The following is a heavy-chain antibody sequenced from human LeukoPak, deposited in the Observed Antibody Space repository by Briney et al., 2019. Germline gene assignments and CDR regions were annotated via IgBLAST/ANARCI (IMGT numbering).Heavy chain of an antibody. J-gene: IGHJ4*02. V-gene: IGHV4-61*08. D-gene: IGHD6-13*01. CDR2: IYDSGST. CDR1: GDSISSGGYY. Sequence: SETLSLTCTVSGDSISSGGYYWSWIRQHPGKGLEWIGYIYDSGSTNYNPSLKSRVTMAVDTSKNQFSLKLSSVTAADTAVYYCARGYSSSWYYFDYWGQGTLVTVTS. CDR3: ARGYSSSWYYFDY.